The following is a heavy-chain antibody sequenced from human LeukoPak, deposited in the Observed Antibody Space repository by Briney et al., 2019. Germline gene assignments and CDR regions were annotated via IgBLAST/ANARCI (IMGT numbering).Heavy chain of an antibody. CDR1: GYTFTGYY. D-gene: IGHD5-18*01. Sequence: ATVNVSCKASGYTFTGYYMHWVRQAPGQGLEWMGWINPNSGGTNYAQRFQGRVTMTRDTSISTAYMELSRLRSDDTALYYCARGGEYSYGWKNYYYMDVWGKGTTVTVSS. CDR2: INPNSGGT. CDR3: ARGGEYSYGWKNYYYMDV. J-gene: IGHJ6*03. V-gene: IGHV1-2*02.